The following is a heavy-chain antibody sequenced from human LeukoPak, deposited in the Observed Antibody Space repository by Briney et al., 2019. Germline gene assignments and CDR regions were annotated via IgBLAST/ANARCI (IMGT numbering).Heavy chain of an antibody. D-gene: IGHD3-22*01. V-gene: IGHV3-33*01. CDR1: GFTFSSYG. J-gene: IGHJ6*02. CDR2: IWYDGSNK. Sequence: GGSLRLSCAASGFTFSSYGMHWVRQAPGKGLEWVAVIWYDGSNKYYADSVKGRFTISRDNSENTLYLQMNSLRAEDTAVYYCARDILVFYYYDSSGQGGMDVWGQGTTVTVSS. CDR3: ARDILVFYYYDSSGQGGMDV.